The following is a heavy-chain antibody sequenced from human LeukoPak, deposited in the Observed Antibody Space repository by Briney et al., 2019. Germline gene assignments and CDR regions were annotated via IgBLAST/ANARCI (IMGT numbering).Heavy chain of an antibody. Sequence: LSETLSLTCAVYGGSFSGYYWSWIRQPPGKGLEWIGEINHSGSTDYNPSLKSRVTISVDTSKKQFSLKLSSVTAADTAVYYCATYSTGFDIWGQGTVVTVSS. CDR2: INHSGST. CDR3: ATYSTGFDI. D-gene: IGHD6-19*01. CDR1: GGSFSGYY. V-gene: IGHV4-34*01. J-gene: IGHJ3*02.